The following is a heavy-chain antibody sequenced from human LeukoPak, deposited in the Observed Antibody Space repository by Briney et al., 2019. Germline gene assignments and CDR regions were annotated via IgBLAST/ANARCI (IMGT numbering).Heavy chain of an antibody. V-gene: IGHV6-1*01. CDR3: ARDLVGGSTIFDY. Sequence: SQTLSLTCAISGDSVSSDSAAWNWIRQSPSRGLEWLGRTYYRSKWYYDYALAVKSRITINPDTSKNQFSLQLNSVTPEDTAVYFCARDLVGGSTIFDYWGQGTLVTVSS. CDR2: TYYRSKWYY. J-gene: IGHJ4*02. D-gene: IGHD1-26*01. CDR1: GDSVSSDSAA.